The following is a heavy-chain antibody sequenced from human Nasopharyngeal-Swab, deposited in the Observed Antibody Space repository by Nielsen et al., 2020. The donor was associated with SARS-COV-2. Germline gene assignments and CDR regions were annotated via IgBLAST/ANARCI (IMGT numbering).Heavy chain of an antibody. D-gene: IGHD4-17*01. J-gene: IGHJ4*02. V-gene: IGHV4-39*07. CDR3: VRDESGDYLGLPFDS. Sequence: AGSLRLSCSVSGASISNRTYYWGWIRQSPEKGLQRIGTVFYTGTYYNPSLQSRVTISVDTSKNQFSLKLTSVTAADTAVYYCVRDESGDYLGLPFDSWGPGTLVTVSS. CDR1: GASISNRTYY. CDR2: VFYTGT.